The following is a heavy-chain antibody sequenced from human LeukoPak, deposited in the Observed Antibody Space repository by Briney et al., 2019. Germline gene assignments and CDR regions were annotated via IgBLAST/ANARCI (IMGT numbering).Heavy chain of an antibody. CDR1: GYTFTGYY. Sequence: PAASVKVSCKASGYTFTGYYMHWVRQAPGQGLEWMGWFSAYNGNTNYAQKLQGRVTMTTDTSTSTAYMELRSLRSDDTAVYYCARDRGLWYPSDYWGQGTLVTVSS. J-gene: IGHJ4*02. D-gene: IGHD3-10*01. CDR2: FSAYNGNT. CDR3: ARDRGLWYPSDY. V-gene: IGHV1-18*04.